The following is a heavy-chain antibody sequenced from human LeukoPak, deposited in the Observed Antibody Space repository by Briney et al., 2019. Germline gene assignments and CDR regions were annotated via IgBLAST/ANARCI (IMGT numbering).Heavy chain of an antibody. J-gene: IGHJ6*02. CDR3: ARSTVVTPPYYYGMDV. Sequence: GGSLRLSCAASGFTFSDYHMSWIRQAPGKGLEWVSYISSSGSTIYYADSVKGRFTISRDNAKNSLYLQMNSPRAEDTAVYYCARSTVVTPPYYYGMDVWGQGTTVTVSS. V-gene: IGHV3-11*01. CDR1: GFTFSDYH. D-gene: IGHD4-23*01. CDR2: ISSSGSTI.